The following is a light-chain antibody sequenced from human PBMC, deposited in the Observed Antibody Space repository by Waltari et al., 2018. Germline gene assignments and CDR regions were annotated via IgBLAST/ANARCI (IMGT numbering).Light chain of an antibody. CDR3: AAWDDSLSGVL. V-gene: IGLV1-36*01. CDR1: SSNIARNR. CDR2: YND. J-gene: IGLJ2*01. Sequence: QSVLSQPPSASEAARKTVTIPCSGSSSNIARNRLTWYQQLPGTAPKLLIYYNDQRASGVSGRFSGSKSGTSASLAISGLQTEDEADYYCAAWDDSLSGVLFGGGTRLTVL.